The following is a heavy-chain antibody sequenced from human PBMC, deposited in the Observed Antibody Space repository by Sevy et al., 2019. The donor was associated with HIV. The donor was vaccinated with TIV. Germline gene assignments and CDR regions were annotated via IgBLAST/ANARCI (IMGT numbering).Heavy chain of an antibody. V-gene: IGHV3-21*01. CDR1: GFTFSSYS. J-gene: IGHJ3*02. CDR2: ISSSSSYI. Sequence: GGSLRLSCAASGFTFSSYSMNWVRQAPGKGLEWVSSISSSSSYIYYADSVKGRSTISRDNAKNSLYLQMNSLRAEDTAVYYCARDNYGTIFGVVIRDDAFDIWGQGTMVTVSS. D-gene: IGHD3-3*01. CDR3: ARDNYGTIFGVVIRDDAFDI.